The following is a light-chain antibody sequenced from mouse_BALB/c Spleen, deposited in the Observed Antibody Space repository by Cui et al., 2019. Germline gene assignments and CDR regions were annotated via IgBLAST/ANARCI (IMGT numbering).Light chain of an antibody. CDR3: HQWSSYPLT. CDR2: STS. J-gene: IGKJ5*01. V-gene: IGKV4-79*01. CDR1: SSVSSSY. Sequence: QIVLTQSPAIMSASPGEKVTLTCSASSSVSSSYLYWYQQKPGSSPKLWIYSTSNLDSGVPARFSGSGSGTSYSLTISSMEAEDAASYFCHQWSSYPLTFGAGTKLELK.